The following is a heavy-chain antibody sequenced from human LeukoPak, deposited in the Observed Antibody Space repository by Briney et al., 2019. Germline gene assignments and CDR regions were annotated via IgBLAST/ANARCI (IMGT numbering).Heavy chain of an antibody. CDR2: ISGSGNGFSI. V-gene: IGHV3-64D*06. J-gene: IGHJ4*02. CDR3: VKDFGRIRGTPDS. D-gene: IGHD1-26*01. CDR1: GFVFTIYT. Sequence: GGSLRLSCSASGFVFTIYTMYWVRQAPGRGPEYVSTISGSGNGFSIYYADSVKGRFTISRDDSKSILYLQMNGLRSEDTAVYYCVKDFGRIRGTPDSWGQGTLVTVSS.